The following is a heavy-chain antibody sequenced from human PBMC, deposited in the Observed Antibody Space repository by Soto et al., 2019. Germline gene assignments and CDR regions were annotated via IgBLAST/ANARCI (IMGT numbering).Heavy chain of an antibody. Sequence: PGGSLRLSCAASGFTFSSYAMSWVRQAPGKGLEWVSAISGSGGSTYYADSVKGRFTISRDNSKNTLYLQMNSLRAEDTAVYYCAKGATGGKYGPQYYYYYGMDVWGQGTTVTVSS. CDR1: GFTFSSYA. CDR3: AKGATGGKYGPQYYYYYGMDV. V-gene: IGHV3-23*01. D-gene: IGHD3-10*01. CDR2: ISGSGGST. J-gene: IGHJ6*02.